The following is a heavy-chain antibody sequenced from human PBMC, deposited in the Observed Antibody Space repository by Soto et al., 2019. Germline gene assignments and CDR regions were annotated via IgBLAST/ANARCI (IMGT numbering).Heavy chain of an antibody. Sequence: QVQLVQSGAEVKKPGSSVKVSCKASGGTFSSYGISWVRQAPGQGLEWMGGIIPIFGTANYAQKFQGRVTITADKSTGTAYMELSSLRSEDTAVYYCAKMGYAYYYYYGMDVWGQGTTFTVSS. D-gene: IGHD2-8*01. CDR3: AKMGYAYYYYYGMDV. V-gene: IGHV1-69*06. CDR1: GGTFSSYG. CDR2: IIPIFGTA. J-gene: IGHJ6*02.